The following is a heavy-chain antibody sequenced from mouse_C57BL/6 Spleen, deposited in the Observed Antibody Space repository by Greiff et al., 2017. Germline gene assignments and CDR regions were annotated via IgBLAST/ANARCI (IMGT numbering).Heavy chain of an antibody. V-gene: IGHV5-6*01. CDR2: ISSGGSYT. Sequence: EVKVVESGGDLVKPGGSLKLSCAASGFTFSSYGMSWVRQTPDKRLEWVGTISSGGSYTYSPDSVKGRFTISRDNAKNTLYLQMSRLRSEDTAMYYCAGHVTGTRGNYFDYWGQGTTLTVSS. CDR3: AGHVTGTRGNYFDY. J-gene: IGHJ2*01. D-gene: IGHD4-1*01. CDR1: GFTFSSYG.